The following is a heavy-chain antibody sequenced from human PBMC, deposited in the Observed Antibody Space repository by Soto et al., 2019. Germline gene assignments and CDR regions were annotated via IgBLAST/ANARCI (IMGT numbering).Heavy chain of an antibody. J-gene: IGHJ5*02. CDR3: ARSTAATGTSWLDP. V-gene: IGHV1-18*04. Sequence: ASVKVSCKASGYTFTNYGITWVRQAPGEGLEWMGWISGYNGHTNYAQKVQGRVTMTTDTSTSTAYMELRSLRSDDTAVFYCARSTAATGTSWLDPWGQGTLVTVYS. CDR1: GYTFTNYG. D-gene: IGHD6-13*01. CDR2: ISGYNGHT.